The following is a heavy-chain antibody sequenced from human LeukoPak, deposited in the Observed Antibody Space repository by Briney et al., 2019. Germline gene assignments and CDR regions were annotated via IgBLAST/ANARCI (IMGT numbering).Heavy chain of an antibody. Sequence: PSETLCLTCTVSGGSISSYYWSWIRQPPGKGLEWIGYIYYSGSTNYNPSLKSRVTISVDTSKNQFSLKLSSVTAADTAVYYCARLSSGSSSWYDIDYWGQGTLVTVSS. D-gene: IGHD6-13*01. CDR1: GGSISSYY. CDR3: ARLSSGSSSWYDIDY. J-gene: IGHJ4*02. V-gene: IGHV4-59*08. CDR2: IYYSGST.